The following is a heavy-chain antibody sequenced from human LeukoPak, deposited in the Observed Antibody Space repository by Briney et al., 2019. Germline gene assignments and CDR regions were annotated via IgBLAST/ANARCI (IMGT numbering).Heavy chain of an antibody. V-gene: IGHV3-53*01. D-gene: IGHD4-11*01. J-gene: IGHJ4*02. Sequence: PGGSLRLSCAASGFTFSSYSMNWVRQAPGKGLEWVSIIYSGGITYYLDSVKGRFTISRDNSKNTLYLQMNSLRAEDTAVYYCTRDSTTFRFGYWGQGTLVTVSS. CDR3: TRDSTTFRFGY. CDR1: GFTFSSYS. CDR2: IYSGGIT.